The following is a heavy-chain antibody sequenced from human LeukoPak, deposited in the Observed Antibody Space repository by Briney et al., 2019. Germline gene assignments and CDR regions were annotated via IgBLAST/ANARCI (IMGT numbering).Heavy chain of an antibody. CDR2: INQDGSDK. CDR3: LREDTIVVIREPPP. D-gene: IGHD3-22*01. V-gene: IGHV3-7*01. J-gene: IGHJ4*02. CDR1: GFTFSNYW. Sequence: PGGALRLSCAASGFTFSNYWMSWVRQAPGKGLEWVANINQDGSDKYYVDSVKGRFAISRDNAKNSLYRQMNSLRAEDTAIYYCLREDTIVVIREPPPRGQGTLVTVSS.